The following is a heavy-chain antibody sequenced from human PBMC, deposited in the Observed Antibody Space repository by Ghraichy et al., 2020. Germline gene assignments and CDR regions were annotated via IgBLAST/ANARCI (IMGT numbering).Heavy chain of an antibody. J-gene: IGHJ3*02. CDR2: ISYDGSNK. CDR1: GFTFSSYA. CDR3: ARDDSSGYLRGAFDI. D-gene: IGHD3-22*01. V-gene: IGHV3-30-3*01. Sequence: RGSLRLSCAASGFTFSSYAMHWVRQAPGKGLEWVAVISYDGSNKYYADSVKGRFTISRDNSKNTLYLQMNSLRAEDTAVYYCARDDSSGYLRGAFDIWGQGTMVTVSS.